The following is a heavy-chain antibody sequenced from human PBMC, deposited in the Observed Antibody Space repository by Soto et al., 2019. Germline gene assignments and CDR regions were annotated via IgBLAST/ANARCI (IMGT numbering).Heavy chain of an antibody. CDR2: MHYSGSA. Sequence: QVQLQESGPGLVKPSQTLSLTCTVSGGSTSSGAYYWGWIRQHSGKGLEWIGYMHYSGSAYYNPSLTTRVTISVDTSMNPFSLKLSSVTAADTAMFYCARYFFDSSGYSNWFDSWGQGTLVNVSS. D-gene: IGHD3-22*01. CDR3: ARYFFDSSGYSNWFDS. V-gene: IGHV4-31*03. CDR1: GGSTSSGAYY. J-gene: IGHJ5*01.